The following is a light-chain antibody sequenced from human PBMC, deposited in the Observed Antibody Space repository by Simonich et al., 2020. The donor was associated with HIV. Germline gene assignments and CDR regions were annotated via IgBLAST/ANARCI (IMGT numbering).Light chain of an antibody. CDR1: QSVSSN. Sequence: EIVMTQSPATLSVSPGERATLSCRASQSVSSNLAWYQQKPGKAPKLLIYAASSLQSGVPSRFSGSGSGTDFTLTISRLEPEDFAVYYCQQYGSSPFTFGPGTKVDIK. V-gene: IGKV3-20*01. CDR2: AAS. J-gene: IGKJ3*01. CDR3: QQYGSSPFT.